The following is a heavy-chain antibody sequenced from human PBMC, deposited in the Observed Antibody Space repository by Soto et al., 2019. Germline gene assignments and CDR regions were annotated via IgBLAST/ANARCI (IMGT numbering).Heavy chain of an antibody. CDR1: GGSISSSNW. V-gene: IGHV4-4*02. J-gene: IGHJ6*02. D-gene: IGHD3-10*02. CDR3: ASVRGGYYYAMDV. CDR2: IYHSGST. Sequence: TSETLSLTCAVSGGSISSSNWWGWVRPPPGKGLEWIGEIYHSGSTNYNPSLKSRVTISVDKSKNQFSLKLSSVTAADTAVYYCASVRGGYYYAMDVWGQGTTVTVSS.